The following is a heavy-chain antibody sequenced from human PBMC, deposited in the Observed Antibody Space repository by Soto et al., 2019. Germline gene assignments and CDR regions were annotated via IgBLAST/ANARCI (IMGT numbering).Heavy chain of an antibody. D-gene: IGHD6-6*01. CDR2: IKSKIDGGTT. CDR1: GITFSNAW. CDR3: TTGRYSSSLYFDS. J-gene: IGHJ4*02. V-gene: IGHV3-15*01. Sequence: SGGGLVKPGGSLRVSCAASGITFSNAWMTWVRQAPGKGLEWVGRIKSKIDGGTTDYGVPVKGRFTISRDDSKNTLYLQMNSLKTEDTAVYYCTTGRYSSSLYFDSWGQGTLVTVSS.